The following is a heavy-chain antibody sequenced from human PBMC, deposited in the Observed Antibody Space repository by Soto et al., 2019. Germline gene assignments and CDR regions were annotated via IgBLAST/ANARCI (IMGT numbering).Heavy chain of an antibody. CDR3: ARVPLAYCGGDCEWYYYYYGMDV. CDR1: GYTFTSYY. D-gene: IGHD2-21*02. J-gene: IGHJ6*02. CDR2: INPSGGST. Sequence: QVQLVQSGAEVKKPGASVKVSCKASGYTFTSYYMHWVRQAPGQGLEWMGIINPSGGSTSYAQKFQGRVTMTRDTPTSTVYMELSSLRSEDTAVYYCARVPLAYCGGDCEWYYYYYGMDVWGQGTTVTVSS. V-gene: IGHV1-46*01.